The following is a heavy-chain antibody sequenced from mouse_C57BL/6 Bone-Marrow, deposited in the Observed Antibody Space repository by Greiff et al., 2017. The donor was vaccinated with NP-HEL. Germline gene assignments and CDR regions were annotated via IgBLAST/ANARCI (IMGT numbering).Heavy chain of an antibody. CDR2: IHPNSGST. V-gene: IGHV1-64*01. D-gene: IGHD1-1*01. CDR3: ARSSPRITTVGADY. CDR1: GYTFTSYW. J-gene: IGHJ4*01. Sequence: VQLQQPGAGLVKPGASVKLSCKASGYTFTSYWMHWVKQRPGQGLEWIGMIHPNSGSTNYNEKFKSKATLTVDKSSSTAYMQLSSLTSEDSAVYYCARSSPRITTVGADYWGQGTSVTVSS.